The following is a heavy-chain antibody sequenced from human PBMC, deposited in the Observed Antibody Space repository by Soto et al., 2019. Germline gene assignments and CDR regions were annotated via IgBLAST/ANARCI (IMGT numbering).Heavy chain of an antibody. CDR1: GGSFSGYY. D-gene: IGHD2-2*01. CDR3: ARGECSSNYCFTRWALDI. J-gene: IGHJ3*02. Sequence: QVQLQQWGAGLLKPSETLSLTCGVYGGSFSGYYWTWIRQTPGKGLEWIGEINDSGSTNYKPSLKRTVTISADTSKKQFSLNVTSVTAADTAVYYCARGECSSNYCFTRWALDIWGQGTVVTVSS. CDR2: INDSGST. V-gene: IGHV4-34*01.